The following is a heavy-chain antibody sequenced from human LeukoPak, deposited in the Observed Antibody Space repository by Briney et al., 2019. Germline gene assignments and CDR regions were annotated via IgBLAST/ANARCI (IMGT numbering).Heavy chain of an antibody. Sequence: PGGSLRLSCAASGFTFSSYSMNWVRQAPGKGLEWVSSISSSSSYIYYADSVKGRFTISRDNAKNSLYLQMNSLRAEDTAVYYCARDPAAGPPPSEYFQHWGQGTLVTVSS. J-gene: IGHJ1*01. CDR1: GFTFSSYS. V-gene: IGHV3-21*01. D-gene: IGHD6-13*01. CDR2: ISSSSSYI. CDR3: ARDPAAGPPPSEYFQH.